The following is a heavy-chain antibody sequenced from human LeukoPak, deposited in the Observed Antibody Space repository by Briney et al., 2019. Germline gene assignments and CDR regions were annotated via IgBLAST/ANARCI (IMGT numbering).Heavy chain of an antibody. CDR1: GFTFDDYA. CDR2: ISWNSGSI. CDR3: AKDTEGDGYTSTPFDY. D-gene: IGHD5-24*01. V-gene: IGHV3-9*01. J-gene: IGHJ4*02. Sequence: GRSLRLSCAASGFTFDDYAMHRVRQAPGKGLEWVSGISWNSGSIGYADSVKGRFTISRDNAKNSLYLQMNSLRAEDTALYYCAKDTEGDGYTSTPFDYWGQGTLVTVSS.